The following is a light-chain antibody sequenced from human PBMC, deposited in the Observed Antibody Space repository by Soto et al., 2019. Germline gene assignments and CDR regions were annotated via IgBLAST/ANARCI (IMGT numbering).Light chain of an antibody. Sequence: QSVLTQPASVSGSPGQSITISCSATSSDVGGYKYVSWYQQHPGKAPKLMIYEVSNRPSGVSNRFSGSKSGNTASLTISGLQAEDEADYYCSSYTSSSTLVFGGGTKLTVL. CDR3: SSYTSSSTLV. V-gene: IGLV2-14*01. CDR2: EVS. CDR1: SSDVGGYKY. J-gene: IGLJ2*01.